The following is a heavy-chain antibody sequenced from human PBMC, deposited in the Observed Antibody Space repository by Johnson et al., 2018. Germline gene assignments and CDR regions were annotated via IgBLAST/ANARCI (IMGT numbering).Heavy chain of an antibody. Sequence: GSLRLPCATSGFTFRTKYMSWVRQAPGKGLEWISVIYSDDATYYADSVRGRFTISRDSSKDTLLLQMNSLRTEDTAVYYCVKDSGQRVWYFDQWGQGTLVTVSS. D-gene: IGHD5-12*01. CDR3: VKDSGQRVWYFDQ. V-gene: IGHV3-66*02. CDR2: IYSDDAT. J-gene: IGHJ4*02. CDR1: GFTFRTKY.